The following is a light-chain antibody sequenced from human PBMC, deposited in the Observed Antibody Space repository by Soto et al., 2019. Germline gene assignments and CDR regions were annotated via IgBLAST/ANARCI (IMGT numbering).Light chain of an antibody. CDR1: SSDVGGYNY. Sequence: QSALTQPASVSGSPGQSITISCTGTSSDVGGYNYVSWYQQHPGKAPKLMIYDVSNRPSGVSNRFSGSKSGNTASLTISELQAEDEADYYCSSYTSSSRYVFGTGTKLTVL. J-gene: IGLJ1*01. CDR2: DVS. CDR3: SSYTSSSRYV. V-gene: IGLV2-14*01.